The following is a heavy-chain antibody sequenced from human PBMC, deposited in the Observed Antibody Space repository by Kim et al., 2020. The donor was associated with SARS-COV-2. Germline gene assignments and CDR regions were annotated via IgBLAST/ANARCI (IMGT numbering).Heavy chain of an antibody. V-gene: IGHV3-21*01. J-gene: IGHJ3*02. Sequence: SVKGRFTITRDNAKNSLYLQMNSLRAEDTAVYYCAREGDGAAAGDDAFDIWGQGTMVTVSS. D-gene: IGHD6-13*01. CDR3: AREGDGAAAGDDAFDI.